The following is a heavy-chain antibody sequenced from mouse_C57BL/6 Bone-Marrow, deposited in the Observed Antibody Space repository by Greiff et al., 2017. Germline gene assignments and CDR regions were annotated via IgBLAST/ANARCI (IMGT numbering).Heavy chain of an antibody. CDR3: ARSGYYVVYYFDY. Sequence: QVQLQQPGAELVKPGASVKLSCKASGYTFTSYWMQWVKQRPGQGLEWIGEIDPSDSYTNYNQKFKGKATLTVDTSSSTAYMQLSSLTSEDSAVYYCARSGYYVVYYFDYWGQGTTLTVSS. CDR2: IDPSDSYT. V-gene: IGHV1-50*01. CDR1: GYTFTSYW. D-gene: IGHD2-3*01. J-gene: IGHJ2*01.